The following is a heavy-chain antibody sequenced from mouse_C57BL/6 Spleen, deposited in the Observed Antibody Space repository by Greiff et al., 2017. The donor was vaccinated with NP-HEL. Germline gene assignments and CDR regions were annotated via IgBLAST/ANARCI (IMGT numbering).Heavy chain of an antibody. V-gene: IGHV5-17*01. D-gene: IGHD2-4*01. CDR2: ISSGSSTI. CDR3: ARGNYDYDEDYAMDY. CDR1: GFTFSDYG. Sequence: EVQLQESGGGLVKPGGSLKLSCAASGFTFSDYGMHWVRQAPEKGLEWVAYISSGSSTIYYADTVQGRFTISRDNAKNTLFLQMTSLRSEDTAMYYCARGNYDYDEDYAMDYWGQGTSVTVSS. J-gene: IGHJ4*01.